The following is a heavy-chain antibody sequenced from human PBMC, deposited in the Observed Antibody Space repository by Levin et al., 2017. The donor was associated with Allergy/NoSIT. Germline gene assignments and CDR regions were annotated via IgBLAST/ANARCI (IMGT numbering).Heavy chain of an antibody. CDR2: IKQDGSEK. D-gene: IGHD6-19*01. CDR1: GFTFSSYW. CDR3: ARVAAHDAFDI. V-gene: IGHV3-7*01. J-gene: IGHJ3*02. Sequence: LSLTCAASGFTFSSYWMSWVRQAPGKGLEWVANIKQDGSEKYYVDSVKGRFTISRDNAKNSLYLQMNSLRAEDTAVYYCARVAAHDAFDIWGQGTMVTVSS.